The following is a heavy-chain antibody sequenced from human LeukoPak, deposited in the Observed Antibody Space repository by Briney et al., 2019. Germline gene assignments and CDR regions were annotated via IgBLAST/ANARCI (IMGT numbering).Heavy chain of an antibody. J-gene: IGHJ4*02. D-gene: IGHD6-19*01. CDR3: ARATDSNGWLFDY. CDR2: INYSGST. CDR1: GGSISSYY. V-gene: IGHV4-59*01. Sequence: PSETLSLTCTVSGGSISSYYWSWIRQPPGKGLEWIGYINYSGSTNYNPSLKSRVTISVDTSRNQLSLKLTSVTAADTPVYYCARATDSNGWLFDYWGQGTLVTVSS.